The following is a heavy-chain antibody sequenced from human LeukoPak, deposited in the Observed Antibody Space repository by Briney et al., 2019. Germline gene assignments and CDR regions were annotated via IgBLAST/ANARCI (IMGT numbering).Heavy chain of an antibody. J-gene: IGHJ4*02. V-gene: IGHV3-74*01. CDR2: INGDGSST. Sequence: GGSLRLSCAAPGFTFSSYWMHWVRHAPGKGLGWVSRINGDGSSTTYVDSVMGRFTISRDNAKNTLYLQMNSVRAEDTAVYYCARGNIAAAGIHYWGQGTLVTVSS. CDR3: ARGNIAAAGIHY. CDR1: GFTFSSYW. D-gene: IGHD6-13*01.